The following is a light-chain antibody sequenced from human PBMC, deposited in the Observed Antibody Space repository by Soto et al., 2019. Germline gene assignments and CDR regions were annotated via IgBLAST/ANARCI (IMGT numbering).Light chain of an antibody. CDR2: DGS. J-gene: IGKJ5*01. CDR3: QQRTRWPMT. Sequence: EIVLTQSPATLSVSPGERVTLSCRASQNLHSFLNWYQQRPGQAPRPLIYDGSKRAAGVPDRISGDGCETDYTLTISSLEPEDFAVYYCQQRTRWPMTFGQGTRLEIK. V-gene: IGKV3-11*01. CDR1: QNLHSF.